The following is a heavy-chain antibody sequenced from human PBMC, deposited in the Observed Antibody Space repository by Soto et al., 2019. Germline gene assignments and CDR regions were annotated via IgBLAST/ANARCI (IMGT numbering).Heavy chain of an antibody. D-gene: IGHD4-17*01. V-gene: IGHV3-30*18. CDR1: GFTFSNYG. J-gene: IGHJ6*02. CDR2: LSYDGSNK. CDR3: AKERSVTRRSDYCYRMDV. Sequence: QVQLVESGGGAVQPGRSLRLSCAASGFTFSNYGMHWVRQAPGKGLEWVAVLSYDGSNKYYADSLKGRFTISRDNSKNALYLQVNSLRAEDTAVYYCAKERSVTRRSDYCYRMDVWGQGTTVTVSS.